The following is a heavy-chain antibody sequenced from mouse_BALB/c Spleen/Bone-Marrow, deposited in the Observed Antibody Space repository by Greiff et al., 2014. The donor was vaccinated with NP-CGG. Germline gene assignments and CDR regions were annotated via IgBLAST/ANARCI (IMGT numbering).Heavy chain of an antibody. CDR3: ARKVWYYAMDY. V-gene: IGHV1-14*01. D-gene: IGHD2-10*02. Sequence: LVESGPELVKPGASVKMSCKASGYTFTSYVMHWVKQKPEQGLEWIGYINPYNDGTKYNEKFKGKATLTPDKSSSTAYMELSSLTSEDSAVYYCARKVWYYAMDYWGQGTSVTVSS. CDR1: GYTFTSYV. CDR2: INPYNDGT. J-gene: IGHJ4*01.